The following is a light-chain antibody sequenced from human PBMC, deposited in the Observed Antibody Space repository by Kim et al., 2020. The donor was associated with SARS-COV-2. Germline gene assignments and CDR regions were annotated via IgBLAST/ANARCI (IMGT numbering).Light chain of an antibody. CDR1: SGHSTYA. CDR3: QTWDTAIRV. Sequence: ASVKLTCILTSGHSTYAIAWHQQQPEKGPRFLMKLNSDGSHRRGDGIPDRFSGSSSGTERYLTISSVQAEDEADYYCQTWDTAIRVFGGGTKLAVL. CDR2: LNSDGSH. J-gene: IGLJ3*02. V-gene: IGLV4-69*01.